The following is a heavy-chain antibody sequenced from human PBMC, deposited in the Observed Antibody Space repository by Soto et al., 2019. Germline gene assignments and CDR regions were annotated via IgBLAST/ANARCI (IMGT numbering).Heavy chain of an antibody. J-gene: IGHJ4*02. V-gene: IGHV3-74*01. CDR1: GFTFSSYW. CDR2: INSDGSST. D-gene: IGHD1-26*01. Sequence: EGSLRLSCAASGFTFSSYWMHWVRQAPGKGLVWVSRINSDGSSTSYADSVKGRFTISRDNAKNTLYLQMNSLRAEDTAVYYCARYRRWGGYYYFDYWGQGTLVTVS. CDR3: ARYRRWGGYYYFDY.